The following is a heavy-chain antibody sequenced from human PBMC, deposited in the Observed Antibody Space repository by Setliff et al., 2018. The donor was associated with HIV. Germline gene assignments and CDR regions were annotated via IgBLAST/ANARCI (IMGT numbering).Heavy chain of an antibody. CDR1: GFTFSSFA. CDR3: AKGTYYDLLTAYYLSDYYMDV. D-gene: IGHD3-9*01. Sequence: GGSLRLSCAASGFTFSSFAMTWVRQAPGKGLEWVSTISGSGGSPYYTDSVKGRFTISRDNSKNTLFLQMNSLRADDTAVYYCAKGTYYDLLTAYYLSDYYMDVWGKGTTVTVSS. V-gene: IGHV3-23*01. CDR2: ISGSGGSP. J-gene: IGHJ6*03.